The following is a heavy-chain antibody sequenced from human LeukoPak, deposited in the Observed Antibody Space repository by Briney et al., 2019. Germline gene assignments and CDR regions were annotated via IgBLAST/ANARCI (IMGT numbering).Heavy chain of an antibody. V-gene: IGHV1-18*01. D-gene: IGHD3-10*01. CDR1: GYTFTRYG. CDR3: ASLRYYYGSGSYNWFDP. J-gene: IGHJ5*02. CDR2: ISAYSGNT. Sequence: ASVKVSCKASGYTFTRYGITWVRQAPGQGLEWMGWISAYSGNTNYAQKLQGRVTMTTDTSTMTAYMELRSLRSDDTAVYYCASLRYYYGSGSYNWFDPWGQGTLVTVSS.